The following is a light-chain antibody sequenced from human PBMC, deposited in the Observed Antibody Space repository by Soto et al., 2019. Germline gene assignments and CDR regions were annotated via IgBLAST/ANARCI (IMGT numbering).Light chain of an antibody. V-gene: IGLV4-69*01. CDR3: QTWGTGSAIVV. CDR1: SGHSNYA. J-gene: IGLJ7*01. CDR2: VNSGGSH. Sequence: QLVLTQSPSASASLGASVKLTCTLSSGHSNYAIAWHQQQPEKGPRYLMKVNSGGSHIKGDGIPDRFSGSSSGAERYLFISSLQSEDEADYYCQTWGTGSAIVVFGGGTQLTVF.